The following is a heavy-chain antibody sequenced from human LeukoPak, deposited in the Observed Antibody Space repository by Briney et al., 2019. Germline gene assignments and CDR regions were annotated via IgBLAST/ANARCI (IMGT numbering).Heavy chain of an antibody. CDR3: ARDQGRDGYNWAAGYYYYYMDV. Sequence: GGSLRLSCVVSGFTFSSYWMSWVRQAPGKGLEWVANIKQDGSEKYYVDSVKGRFTISRENAKNSLSLQMNSLKADDTAVYYCARDQGRDGYNWAAGYYYYYMDVWGKGTTVTISS. CDR1: GFTFSSYW. V-gene: IGHV3-7*01. CDR2: IKQDGSEK. J-gene: IGHJ6*03. D-gene: IGHD5-24*01.